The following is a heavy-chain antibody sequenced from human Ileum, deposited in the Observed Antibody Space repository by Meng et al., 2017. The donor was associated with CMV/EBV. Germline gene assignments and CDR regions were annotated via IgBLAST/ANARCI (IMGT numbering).Heavy chain of an antibody. Sequence: GGSLRLSCAASGFTFSSYWMSWVRQAPGKGLEWVANIKQDGSEKYYVDSVKGRFTISRDNAKNSLYLQMNSLRAEDTAVYYCARTSLGLKYYYDSSGYYEGDWGQGTLVTVSS. J-gene: IGHJ4*02. CDR2: IKQDGSEK. V-gene: IGHV3-7*01. CDR3: ARTSLGLKYYYDSSGYYEGD. CDR1: GFTFSSYW. D-gene: IGHD3-22*01.